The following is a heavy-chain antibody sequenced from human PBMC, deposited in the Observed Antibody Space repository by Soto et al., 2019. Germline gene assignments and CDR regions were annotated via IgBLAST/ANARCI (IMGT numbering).Heavy chain of an antibody. D-gene: IGHD5-18*01. Sequence: PSETLSLTCTVSGGSISSDYWSWIRQPPGKGLEWIGYIYYSGSTNYNPSLKSRVTISVDTSKNQFSLKLSSVTAADTAVYYCARLRIRYSYGFIDYWGQGTLVTVSS. V-gene: IGHV4-59*08. CDR1: GGSISSDY. J-gene: IGHJ4*02. CDR3: ARLRIRYSYGFIDY. CDR2: IYYSGST.